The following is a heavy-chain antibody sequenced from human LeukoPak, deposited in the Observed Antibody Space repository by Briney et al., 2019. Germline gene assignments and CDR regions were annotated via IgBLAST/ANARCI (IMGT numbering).Heavy chain of an antibody. CDR1: GFTFSSYE. V-gene: IGHV3-48*03. J-gene: IGHJ4*02. Sequence: GGSLRLSCAASGFTFSSYEMNWVRQAPGKGLEWVSYISSSGRTFYYADSVKGRFTISRDNGKNSLYLQMNSLRVEDTAVYYCARDRRGSSWFFDYWGQGALVTVSS. CDR3: ARDRRGSSWFFDY. CDR2: ISSSGRTF. D-gene: IGHD6-13*01.